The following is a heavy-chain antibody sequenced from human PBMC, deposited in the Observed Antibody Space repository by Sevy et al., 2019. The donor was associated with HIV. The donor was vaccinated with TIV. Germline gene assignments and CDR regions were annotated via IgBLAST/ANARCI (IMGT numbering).Heavy chain of an antibody. CDR2: IRYDGTTK. J-gene: IGHJ3*01. V-gene: IGHV3-30*02. D-gene: IGHD3-10*01. CDR1: GFTFRSYG. CDR3: AKGLGMVQGALLSEDL. Sequence: GGSLRLSCAASGFTFRSYGMHWVRQAPGKGLEWVAFIRYDGTTKYYAESVKGRFTISRDNSKNTLYLQMNSLRPEDTSVYYCAKGLGMVQGALLSEDLWGQGTMVTVSS.